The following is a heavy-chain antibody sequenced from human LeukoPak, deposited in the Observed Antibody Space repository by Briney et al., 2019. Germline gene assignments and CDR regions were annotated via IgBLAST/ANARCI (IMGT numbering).Heavy chain of an antibody. J-gene: IGHJ4*02. CDR3: ARERYLGYCSGGSCREFDY. Sequence: ASVKVSCKASGGTFSSYAISWVRQAPGQGLEWMGGNIPIFGTANYAQKFQGRVTITADKSTSTAYMELSSLRSEDTAVYYCARERYLGYCSGGSCREFDYWGQGTLVTVSS. D-gene: IGHD2-15*01. CDR2: NIPIFGTA. CDR1: GGTFSSYA. V-gene: IGHV1-69*06.